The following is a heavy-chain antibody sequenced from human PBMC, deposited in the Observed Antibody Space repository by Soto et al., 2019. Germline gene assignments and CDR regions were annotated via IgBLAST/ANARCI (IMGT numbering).Heavy chain of an antibody. Sequence: EVQLVESGGGLVKPGGSLRLSCAASGFTFSSYSMNWVRQAPGKGLEWVSSISSSSNYIYYADSVKGRFTISRDNDKNSLYLHMNSLGAEDTAVYYCARLYCSGGSCYSGDAFDIWGQGTMVTVSS. CDR1: GFTFSSYS. V-gene: IGHV3-21*01. D-gene: IGHD2-15*01. J-gene: IGHJ3*02. CDR2: ISSSSNYI. CDR3: ARLYCSGGSCYSGDAFDI.